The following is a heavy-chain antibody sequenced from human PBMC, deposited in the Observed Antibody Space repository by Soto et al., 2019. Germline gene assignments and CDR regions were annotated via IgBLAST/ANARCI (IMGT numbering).Heavy chain of an antibody. CDR2: IYYSGST. CDR1: GGSIISGGYC. D-gene: IGHD6-13*01. Sequence: PSETLSLTCTVSGGSIISGGYCWSWIRQHPGKGLEWIGYIYYSGSTYYNPSLKSRVTISVDTSKNQFSLKLSSVTAADTAVYYCAREAPSSSFYMDVWGKGTTVTVSS. V-gene: IGHV4-31*03. CDR3: AREAPSSSFYMDV. J-gene: IGHJ6*03.